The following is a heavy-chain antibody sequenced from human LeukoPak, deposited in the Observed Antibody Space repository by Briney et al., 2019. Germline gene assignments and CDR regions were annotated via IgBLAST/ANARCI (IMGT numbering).Heavy chain of an antibody. CDR3: ARLPLNYPRASPLGY. D-gene: IGHD1-7*01. CDR1: GYSFSNYW. V-gene: IGHV5-51*01. CDR2: IYPGDSNT. J-gene: IGHJ4*02. Sequence: GESLKISCKGSGYSFSNYWIGWVRQMPGKGLEWMGIIYPGDSNTRYSPSFQGQVTISADKSISTAYLQWSSLKASDTAMYYCARLPLNYPRASPLGYWGQGTLVTVSS.